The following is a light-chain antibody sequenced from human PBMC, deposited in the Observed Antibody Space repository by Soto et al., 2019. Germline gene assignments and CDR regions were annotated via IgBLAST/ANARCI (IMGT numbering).Light chain of an antibody. J-gene: IGKJ2*01. CDR2: ATS. V-gene: IGKV1-27*01. CDR1: QGINHY. Sequence: DIQITQSPSSLSANVGDRVTITCRASQGINHYLAWFQQKPGKVPKLLIYATSTLQSGVPSRFSGSGFGTDFTLTISSLQPEDVATYYCQKHNSPYTLGQGTKVDIK. CDR3: QKHNSPYT.